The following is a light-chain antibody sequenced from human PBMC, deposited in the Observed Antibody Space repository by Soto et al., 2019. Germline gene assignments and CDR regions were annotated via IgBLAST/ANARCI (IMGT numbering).Light chain of an antibody. CDR3: RSKTTSGTIYV. V-gene: IGLV2-14*01. CDR1: SSDVGGSKY. J-gene: IGLJ1*01. CDR2: EVS. Sequence: QSALTQPASVSGSPGQSITISCTGSSSDVGGSKYVSWYQQHPGKAPRLMIYEVSYRPSGVSNRFSGSKSGNTASLTVSGLQAAEDPDYYSRSKTTSGTIYVFGTGTKVTVL.